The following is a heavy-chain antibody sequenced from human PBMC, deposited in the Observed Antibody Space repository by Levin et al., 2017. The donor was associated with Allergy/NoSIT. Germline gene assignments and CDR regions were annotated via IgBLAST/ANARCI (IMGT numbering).Heavy chain of an antibody. J-gene: IGHJ4*02. V-gene: IGHV1-46*01. CDR2: INPSSGST. Sequence: ASVKVSCKTSGYTFISYYIHWVRQTPGQGLEWMAIINPSSGSTTYAQRFQGRVTVTSDTSTSTLYMELSSLRSEDTAVYYCARVSFSVGAAYDYWGQGTLVTVSS. CDR1: GYTFISYY. D-gene: IGHD4/OR15-4a*01. CDR3: ARVSFSVGAAYDY.